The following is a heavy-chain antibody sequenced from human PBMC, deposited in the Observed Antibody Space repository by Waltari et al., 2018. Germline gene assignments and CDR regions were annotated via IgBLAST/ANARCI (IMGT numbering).Heavy chain of an antibody. V-gene: IGHV4-34*01. Sequence: QVHLQQWGAGLLKPSETLSLTCAGYGGSFSGYYWSWIRQPPGKGLEWIGEINHSGNTNFNPSLKSRVTILDDTLKNQFSLKLGAVYAADTEVYNCARGTASFEYNWFDPWGQGTLVTVSS. CDR2: INHSGNT. J-gene: IGHJ5*02. D-gene: IGHD3-16*02. CDR1: GGSFSGYY. CDR3: ARGTASFEYNWFDP.